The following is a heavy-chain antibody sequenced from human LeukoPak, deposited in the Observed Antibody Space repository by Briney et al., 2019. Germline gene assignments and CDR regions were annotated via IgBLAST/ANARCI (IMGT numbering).Heavy chain of an antibody. J-gene: IGHJ3*02. D-gene: IGHD6-13*01. CDR2: ISSSRSTI. Sequence: GRSLRLSCAASRFTFSDYYTSGIRQAPGRGVEWVSYISSSRSTIYYAASVKGRFTISRDNAKTSLYLQMNSLRAEDTPVYYCARQQRDAFDIWGQGTMVTVSS. V-gene: IGHV3-11*01. CDR1: RFTFSDYY. CDR3: ARQQRDAFDI.